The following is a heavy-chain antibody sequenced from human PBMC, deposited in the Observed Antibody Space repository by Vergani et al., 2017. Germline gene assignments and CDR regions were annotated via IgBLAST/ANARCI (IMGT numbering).Heavy chain of an antibody. Sequence: EVQLVQSGAEVKKPGESLKISCKVSGYTFTTYWIGWVRQMPGKGLEWMGIIYPGDSETRYSPSFQGQVTISADKSISTAYLLWSSLKASDTAMYYCARPVAYYYDSSGYSDAFDIWGQGTMVTVSS. J-gene: IGHJ3*02. V-gene: IGHV5-51*01. CDR1: GYTFTTYW. CDR2: IYPGDSET. CDR3: ARPVAYYYDSSGYSDAFDI. D-gene: IGHD3-22*01.